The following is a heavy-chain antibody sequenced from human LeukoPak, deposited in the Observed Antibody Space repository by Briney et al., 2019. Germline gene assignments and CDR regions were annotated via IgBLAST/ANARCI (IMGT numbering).Heavy chain of an antibody. Sequence: ASVKVSCTASGYTFTSYYMHWVRQAPGQGLEWMGIINPSGGSTSYAQKFQGRVTMTRDTSTSTVYMELSSLRSEDTAVYYCARDRRNYYDSSGYSPTADWGQGTLVTVSS. CDR1: GYTFTSYY. J-gene: IGHJ4*02. CDR3: ARDRRNYYDSSGYSPTAD. V-gene: IGHV1-46*01. CDR2: INPSGGST. D-gene: IGHD3-22*01.